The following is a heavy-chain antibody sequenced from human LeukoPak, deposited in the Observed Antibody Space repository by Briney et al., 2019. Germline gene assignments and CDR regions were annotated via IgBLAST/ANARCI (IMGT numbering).Heavy chain of an antibody. D-gene: IGHD3-3*01. V-gene: IGHV1-69*01. CDR1: GGTFSSYA. CDR2: IIPIFGTA. Sequence: GASVKVSCKASGGTFSSYAISWVRQAPGQGLEWMGGIIPIFGTASYAQKFRGRVTITADESTSTAYMELSSLRSEDTAVYYCALTIFAVVRWFDPWGPGTLFTVSS. J-gene: IGHJ5*02. CDR3: ALTIFAVVRWFDP.